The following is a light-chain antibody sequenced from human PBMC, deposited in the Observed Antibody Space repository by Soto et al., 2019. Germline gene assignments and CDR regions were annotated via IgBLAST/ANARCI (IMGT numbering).Light chain of an antibody. J-gene: IGKJ2*01. CDR1: QSVRSN. V-gene: IGKV3-15*01. CDR3: QPYDQWPPYT. CDR2: DSS. Sequence: EIVMTQSPATLSVSPGDRATLSCRASQSVRSNLAWYQHKPGQAPRLLIYDSSTRATGVPVRFSGSGFGTEFTLTISSLPSEDFAVYYCQPYDQWPPYTLGQGTKVDIK.